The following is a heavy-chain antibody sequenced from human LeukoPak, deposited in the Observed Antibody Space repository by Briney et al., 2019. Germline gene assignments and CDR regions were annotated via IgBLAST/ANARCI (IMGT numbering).Heavy chain of an antibody. J-gene: IGHJ3*02. CDR3: ARMNYEGAFDI. Sequence: PSETLSLTCTVSGGSISSSSYYWGWIRQPPGKGLEWIGSIYYSGSTYYNPSLKSRVTISVDTSKNQFSLKLSSVTAADTAVYYCARMNYEGAFDIWGQGTMVTVSS. V-gene: IGHV4-39*01. D-gene: IGHD3-3*01. CDR2: IYYSGST. CDR1: GGSISSSSYY.